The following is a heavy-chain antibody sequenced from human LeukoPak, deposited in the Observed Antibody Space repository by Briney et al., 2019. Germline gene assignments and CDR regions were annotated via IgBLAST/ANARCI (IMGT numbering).Heavy chain of an antibody. Sequence: SETLSLTCTVSGGSISSSSYYWGWIRQPPGKGLEWIGSIYYSGSTYYNPSLKSRVTISVDTSKNQFSLKLSSVTAADTAVYYCARVISSLIDDYYYYMDVWGKGTTVTVSS. J-gene: IGHJ6*03. D-gene: IGHD6-13*01. CDR1: GGSISSSSYY. CDR3: ARVISSLIDDYYYYMDV. CDR2: IYYSGST. V-gene: IGHV4-39*07.